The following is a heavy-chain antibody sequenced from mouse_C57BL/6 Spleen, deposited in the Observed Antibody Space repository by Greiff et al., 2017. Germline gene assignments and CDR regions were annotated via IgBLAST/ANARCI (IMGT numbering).Heavy chain of an antibody. CDR2: IDPSDSYT. D-gene: IGHD1-1*02. CDR1: GYTFTSYW. V-gene: IGHV1-69*01. CDR3: ARRNYGGPYYFDY. Sequence: QVQLQQPGAELVMPGASVRLSCKASGYTFTSYWMHWVKQRPGQGLEWIGEIDPSDSYTNYNQKFKGKSTLTVDKSSSTAYMQLSSLTSEDSAVYYCARRNYGGPYYFDYWGQGTTLTVSS. J-gene: IGHJ2*01.